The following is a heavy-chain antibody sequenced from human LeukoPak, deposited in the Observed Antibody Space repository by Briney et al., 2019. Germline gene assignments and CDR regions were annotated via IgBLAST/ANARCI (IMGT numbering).Heavy chain of an antibody. D-gene: IGHD3-10*01. CDR2: INLGGST. V-gene: IGHV4-34*01. J-gene: IGHJ6*04. CDR3: AKGHVLLWFGELYPPGHYGMDV. CDR1: GGSFRGYY. Sequence: SETLSLTCAVYGGSFRGYYWSWRRQPPRKGLGWIGEINLGGSTNYNPSLKSRVTISLDTSKNQFSLKLSSVTAADTAVYYCAKGHVLLWFGELYPPGHYGMDVWGKGTTVTVSS.